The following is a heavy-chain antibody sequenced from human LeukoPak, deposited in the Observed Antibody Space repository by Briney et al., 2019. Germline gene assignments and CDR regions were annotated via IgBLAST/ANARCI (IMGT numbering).Heavy chain of an antibody. CDR3: ARSMIVVVTNYYGMDV. CDR1: GGSFSGYY. D-gene: IGHD3-22*01. J-gene: IGHJ6*02. CDR2: INHSGST. Sequence: SETLSLTCAVYGGSFSGYYWSWLRQPPGKGLEWIGEINHSGSTNYNPSLKSRVTISVDTSKNQFSLKLSSVTAADTAVYYCARSMIVVVTNYYGMDVWGQGTTVTVSS. V-gene: IGHV4-34*01.